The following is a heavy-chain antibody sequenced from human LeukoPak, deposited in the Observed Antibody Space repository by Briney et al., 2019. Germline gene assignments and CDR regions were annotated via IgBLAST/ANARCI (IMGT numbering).Heavy chain of an antibody. D-gene: IGHD5-18*01. CDR2: INPNSGGT. CDR3: ARGGYSYGYLWAFDI. V-gene: IGHV1-2*02. J-gene: IGHJ3*02. CDR1: GYTFTGYY. Sequence: ASVKVSCKASGYTFTGYYMHWVRQAPGQGLEWMGWINPNSGGTNYAQKFQGRVTMTRDTSISTAYMELSRLRSDDTAVYYCARGGYSYGYLWAFDIWGQGTMVTVSS.